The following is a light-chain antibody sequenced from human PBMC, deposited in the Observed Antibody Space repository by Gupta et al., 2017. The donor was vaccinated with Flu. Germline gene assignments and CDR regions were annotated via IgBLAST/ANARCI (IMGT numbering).Light chain of an antibody. CDR2: AAS. CDR3: QQYYSYPPIT. CDR1: QGISVY. Sequence: AIRMTQSPSSFSASTGDRVTITCRASQGISVYLAWYQQKPGKAPKLLIYAASTLQSGVPSRFSGSGSGTDFTLTISCLQSEDFATYYCQQYYSYPPITFGPGTKVDIK. V-gene: IGKV1-8*01. J-gene: IGKJ3*01.